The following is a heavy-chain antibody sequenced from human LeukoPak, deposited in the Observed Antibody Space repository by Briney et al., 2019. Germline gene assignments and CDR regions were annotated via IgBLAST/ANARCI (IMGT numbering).Heavy chain of an antibody. CDR3: ARRSYSSGWYTAPPNWYFDL. J-gene: IGHJ2*01. CDR1: GGSISSYY. CDR2: IYYSGST. Sequence: MTSETLSLTCTVSGGSISSYYWSWIRQPPGKGLEWIGYIYYSGSTNYNPSLKSRVTISVDTSKNQFSLKLSSVTAADTAVYYCARRSYSSGWYTAPPNWYFDLWGRGTLVTVSS. V-gene: IGHV4-59*08. D-gene: IGHD6-19*01.